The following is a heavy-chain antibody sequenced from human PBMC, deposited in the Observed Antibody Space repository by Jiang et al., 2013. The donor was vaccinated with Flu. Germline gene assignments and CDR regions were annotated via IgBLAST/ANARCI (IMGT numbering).Heavy chain of an antibody. D-gene: IGHD6-19*01. CDR3: ARRGAGTRYFDY. CDR2: IYYSGST. V-gene: IGHV4-59*08. CDR1: GGSISSYY. J-gene: IGHJ4*02. Sequence: GLVKPSETLSLTCTVSGGSISSYYWSWIRQPPGKGLEWIGYIYYSGSTNYNPSLKSRVTISVDSSKNQFSLKLSSVTAADTAVYYCARRGAGTRYFDYWGQGILVTVSS.